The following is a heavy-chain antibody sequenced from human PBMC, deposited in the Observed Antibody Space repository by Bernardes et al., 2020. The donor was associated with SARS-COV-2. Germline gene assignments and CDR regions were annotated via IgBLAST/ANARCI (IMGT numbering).Heavy chain of an antibody. CDR3: VRSAGMDV. V-gene: IGHV3-7*03. J-gene: IGHJ6*02. CDR2: IKRDGSET. Sequence: GSLRIPYAGAVFDFSDYWMTWVRPAPGKGLEWVATIKRDGSETYYVDSVKGRFTISRDNAKNLVFLQMNSLRAEDTAVFYCVRSAGMDVWGQGTMVTVSS. CDR1: VFDFSDYW.